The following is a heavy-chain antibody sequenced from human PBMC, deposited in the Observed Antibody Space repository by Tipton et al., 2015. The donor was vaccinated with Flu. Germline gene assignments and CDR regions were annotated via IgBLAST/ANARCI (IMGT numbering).Heavy chain of an antibody. CDR2: IYPGDSAA. D-gene: IGHD4-23*01. V-gene: IGHV5-51*01. Sequence: QLVQSGAEVKKPGESLKISCKGSGYSFTNYWIGWVRQMPGKGLEWMGIIYPGDSAARYSPSLQGQVTISADKSFRTAYLQWSSLKASDSGMYYCARQIYYDGTSLRGFDVWGQGTMVSVSS. CDR1: GYSFTNYW. CDR3: ARQIYYDGTSLRGFDV. J-gene: IGHJ3*01.